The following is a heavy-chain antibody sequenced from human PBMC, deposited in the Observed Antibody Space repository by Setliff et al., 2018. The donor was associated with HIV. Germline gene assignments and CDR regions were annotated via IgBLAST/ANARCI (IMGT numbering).Heavy chain of an antibody. V-gene: IGHV1-2*02. CDR3: ATSITGTSLDAFDI. D-gene: IGHD1-20*01. CDR1: GYTFTDYF. J-gene: IGHJ3*02. Sequence: ASVKVSCKASGYTFTDYFMHWVRQAPGQGLEWMGWISPDNANTRISQKFQGRVTMTEDTSTDTAYMELSSLRSEDTAVYYCATSITGTSLDAFDIWGQGTMVTVSS. CDR2: ISPDNANT.